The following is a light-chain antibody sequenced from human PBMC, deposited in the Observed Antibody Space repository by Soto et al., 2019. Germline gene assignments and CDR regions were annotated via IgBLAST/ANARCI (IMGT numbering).Light chain of an antibody. V-gene: IGKV3-15*01. J-gene: IGKJ4*01. CDR2: GAS. Sequence: EIVMTQSPATLSASPGERATLSCRVSQSVTNNLAWYQQKAGQAPRLLIYGASTRATGIPARFSGCGSGTEFSLTISSLQSEDFAVYFCQEYSLWPLTFGGGTKVEIK. CDR1: QSVTNN. CDR3: QEYSLWPLT.